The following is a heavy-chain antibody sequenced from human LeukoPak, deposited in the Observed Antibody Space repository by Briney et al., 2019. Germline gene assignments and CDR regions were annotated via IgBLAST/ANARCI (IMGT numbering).Heavy chain of an antibody. Sequence: PGGSLTLSCAASGSTVSSYFMRWVRQAPGKGLEGVSVIYDGGSTDYADSVKGRFTISRDNSKSTLYLQMNSLRAEDTAVYYCARDNYILTGYYNAFDIWGQGTLVTVSS. CDR1: GSTVSSYF. V-gene: IGHV3-53*01. CDR2: IYDGGST. J-gene: IGHJ3*02. CDR3: ARDNYILTGYYNAFDI. D-gene: IGHD3-9*01.